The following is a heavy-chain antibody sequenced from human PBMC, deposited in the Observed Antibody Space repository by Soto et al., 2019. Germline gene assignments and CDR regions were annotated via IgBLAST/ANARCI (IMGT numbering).Heavy chain of an antibody. CDR2: IYYRGST. V-gene: IGHV4-59*07. CDR3: ARQQLLPFYYALDV. CDR1: GGSISGYY. Sequence: QVQLQESGPGLVKPSDTLSLTCTVSGGSISGYYWSWIRQPPGKGLDYIGYIYYRGSTNYNPSLKSRVTMSVDTSRNQFSLKVNSVTAADTAVYYCARQQLLPFYYALDVWGQGTTVTVSS. J-gene: IGHJ6*02. D-gene: IGHD6-13*01.